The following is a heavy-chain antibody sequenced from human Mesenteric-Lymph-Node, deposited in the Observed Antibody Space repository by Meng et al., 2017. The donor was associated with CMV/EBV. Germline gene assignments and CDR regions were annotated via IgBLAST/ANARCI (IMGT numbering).Heavy chain of an antibody. D-gene: IGHD4-23*01. V-gene: IGHV4-39*07. CDR2: VYHSGST. CDR1: GGSVSSGSYY. Sequence: SETLSLTCTVSGGSVSSGSYYWGWIRQPPGKGLEWIASVYHSGSTHHNPSLKSRVTISVDTSKNQFSLKLSSVTAADTAIYYCARDSTTVELYNWFDPWGQGTLVTVSS. CDR3: ARDSTTVELYNWFDP. J-gene: IGHJ5*02.